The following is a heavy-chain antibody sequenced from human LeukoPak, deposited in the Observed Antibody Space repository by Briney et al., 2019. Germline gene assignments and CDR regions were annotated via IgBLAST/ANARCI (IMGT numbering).Heavy chain of an antibody. CDR1: GFTFSSYD. CDR3: ARESEDDAFDI. Sequence: PGGSLRLSCAASGFTFSSYDMHWVRQATGKALEWVSAIGPAGDTYYPGSVKGRFTISRENAKNSLYLQMNSLRAGDTAVYYCARESEDDAFDIWGQGTMVTVSS. J-gene: IGHJ3*02. CDR2: IGPAGDT. V-gene: IGHV3-13*01.